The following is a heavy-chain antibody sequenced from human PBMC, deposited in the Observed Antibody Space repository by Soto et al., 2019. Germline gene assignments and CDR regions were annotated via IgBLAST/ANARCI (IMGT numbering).Heavy chain of an antibody. CDR1: GGSFSGYY. CDR3: ARAAPRFCGGVSCNSGRDY. J-gene: IGHJ4*02. V-gene: IGHV4-34*01. D-gene: IGHD2-15*01. CDR2: INHSGST. Sequence: QVQLQQWGAGLLKPSETLSLTCAVYGGSFSGYYWSWIRQPPGKGLEWIGEINHSGSTNYNPSLKSRVTIQVDRSKNSFSLKLGLWPAADRVFFSWARAAPRFCGGVSCNSGRDYWGQGTL.